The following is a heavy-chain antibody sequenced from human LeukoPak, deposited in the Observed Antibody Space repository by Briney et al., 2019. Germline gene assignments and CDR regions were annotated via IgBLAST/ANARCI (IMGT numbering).Heavy chain of an antibody. J-gene: IGHJ3*02. CDR1: GYSLSIGYY. CDR2: IYHSGST. CDR3: ARPVVPGSNDAFDI. D-gene: IGHD2-2*01. Sequence: PSETLSLTCTVSGYSLSIGYYWGWIRQPPGKGLEWIGSIYHSGSTYYNPSLKSRVTISVDTSKNQFSLKLSSVTAADTAVYYCARPVVPGSNDAFDIWGQGTMVTVSS. V-gene: IGHV4-38-2*02.